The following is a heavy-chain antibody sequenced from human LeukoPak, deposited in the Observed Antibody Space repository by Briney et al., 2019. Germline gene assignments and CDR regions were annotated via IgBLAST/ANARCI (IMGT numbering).Heavy chain of an antibody. CDR1: GFTFSDYW. V-gene: IGHV3-7*01. J-gene: IGHJ4*02. Sequence: GGSLRLSCAASGFTFSDYWMAWVRQAPGKGLEWVANIKRDGSFAEYGDSLEGRFIISRDNSENSLFLQMSSLRVEDTAVYHCARWRRDHSEFDFWGQGTLVTVSS. CDR3: ARWRRDHSEFDF. CDR2: IKRDGSFA. D-gene: IGHD5-12*01.